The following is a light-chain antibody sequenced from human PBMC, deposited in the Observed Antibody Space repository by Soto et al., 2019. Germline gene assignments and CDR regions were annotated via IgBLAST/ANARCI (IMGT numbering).Light chain of an antibody. J-gene: IGKJ4*01. CDR2: KAP. Sequence: TQYPATLSSFPGDRATLSCRAIQYINTRLAWYQQKSGKAPKLLIYKAPSLESGVPSRFSGSGSGTEFTLIISSLQPDDFATYYCQQYNSYPLTFGEGTQVEIK. V-gene: IGKV1-5*03. CDR1: QYINTR. CDR3: QQYNSYPLT.